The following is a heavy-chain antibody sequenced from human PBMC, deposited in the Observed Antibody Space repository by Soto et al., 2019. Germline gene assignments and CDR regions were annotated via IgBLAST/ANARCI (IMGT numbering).Heavy chain of an antibody. CDR2: ISSSSSYI. J-gene: IGHJ4*02. Sequence: PGGSLRLSCAASGFTFSSYSMNWVRQAPGKGLEWVSSISSSSSYIYYADSVKGRFTISRDNAKNSLYLQMNSLRAEDTAVYYCARGPTVPTGGTFDYWGQGTLVTVSS. CDR1: GFTFSSYS. CDR3: ARGPTVPTGGTFDY. D-gene: IGHD4-17*01. V-gene: IGHV3-21*01.